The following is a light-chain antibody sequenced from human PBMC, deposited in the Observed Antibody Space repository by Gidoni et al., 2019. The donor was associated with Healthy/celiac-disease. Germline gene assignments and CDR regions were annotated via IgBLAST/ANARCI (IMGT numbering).Light chain of an antibody. Sequence: DIQLTQSPSSLSASVGDRVTITCRASQSISRYLNWYQQKPGNAPKLLIYAAASLQSGFPSRFSGSGSGTDFTLTISSLPPEDFAIYYCLQSYSTPFTFGPGTKVDSK. CDR2: AAA. V-gene: IGKV1-39*01. J-gene: IGKJ3*01. CDR3: LQSYSTPFT. CDR1: QSISRY.